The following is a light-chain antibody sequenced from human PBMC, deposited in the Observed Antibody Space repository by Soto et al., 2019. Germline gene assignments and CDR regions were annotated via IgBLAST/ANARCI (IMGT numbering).Light chain of an antibody. V-gene: IGKV1-39*01. CDR1: QSISSY. Sequence: DIQMTQSPSSLSASVGDRVTITCRASQSISSYLNWYQQKPGKAPKLLIYAASSLQSGVPSRFSGSGSGTDFTLTINSLQPEDFATYYCLQSYSTPRFGPGTKVDIK. CDR3: LQSYSTPR. J-gene: IGKJ3*01. CDR2: AAS.